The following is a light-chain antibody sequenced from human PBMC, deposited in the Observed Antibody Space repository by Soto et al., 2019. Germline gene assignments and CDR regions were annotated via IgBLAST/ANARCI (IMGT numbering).Light chain of an antibody. J-gene: IGLJ3*02. CDR2: SNS. V-gene: IGLV1-44*01. CDR1: SSNIGHNS. CDR3: GAWDDSLTGSWV. Sequence: QSVLTQPPSASGTPGQRVTISCSGSSSNIGHNSVNWYQQLPGTAPKLLIYSNSHRPSGVPDRFSGPKSGTSASLAISGLQSEDEADYYCGAWDDSLTGSWVFGGGTKVTVL.